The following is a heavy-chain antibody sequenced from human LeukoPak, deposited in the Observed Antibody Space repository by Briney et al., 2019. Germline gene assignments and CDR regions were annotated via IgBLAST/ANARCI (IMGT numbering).Heavy chain of an antibody. D-gene: IGHD2-2*01. CDR3: AREQRRYCSSISCYAFDI. V-gene: IGHV4-61*02. Sequence: SETLSLTCTVSGGSISSGSYYWSWIRQPAGKGLEWIGRIYTSGSTNYNPSLKSRVTIPVDTSKNQFSLKLSSVTAADTAVYYCAREQRRYCSSISCYAFDIWGQGTMVTVSS. CDR1: GGSISSGSYY. J-gene: IGHJ3*02. CDR2: IYTSGST.